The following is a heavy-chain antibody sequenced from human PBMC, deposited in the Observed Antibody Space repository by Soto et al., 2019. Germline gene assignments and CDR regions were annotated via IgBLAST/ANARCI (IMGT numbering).Heavy chain of an antibody. J-gene: IGHJ4*02. CDR3: ARRRSLRFLEWLPANYYFDY. CDR2: MNPNSGNT. D-gene: IGHD3-3*01. CDR1: GYTFTSYD. V-gene: IGHV1-8*01. Sequence: EASVKVSCTASGYTFTSYDINWVRQATGQGLEWMGWMNPNSGNTGYAQKFQGRVTMTRNTSISTAYMELSSLRSEDTAVYYCARRRSLRFLEWLPANYYFDYWGQGTLVTVSS.